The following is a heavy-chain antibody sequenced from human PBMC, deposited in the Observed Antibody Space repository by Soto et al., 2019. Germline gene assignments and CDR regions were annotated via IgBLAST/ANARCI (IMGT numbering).Heavy chain of an antibody. Sequence: SQTLSLTCSVAGGSISSSSYYWGRIRQPPGKGLEWIGSIYYSGSTYYNPSLKSRVTISVDTSKNQFSLKLSSVTAADTAVYYFATRIDTATMDYYYSGMDVWGQGTTVTVSS. CDR3: ATRIDTATMDYYYSGMDV. CDR2: IYYSGST. D-gene: IGHD5-18*01. J-gene: IGHJ6*02. CDR1: GGSISSSSYY. V-gene: IGHV4-39*01.